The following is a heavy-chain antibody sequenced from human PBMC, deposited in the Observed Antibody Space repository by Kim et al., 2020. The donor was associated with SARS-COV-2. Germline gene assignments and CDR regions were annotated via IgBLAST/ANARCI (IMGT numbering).Heavy chain of an antibody. CDR2: IGTAGDP. J-gene: IGHJ4*02. CDR1: GFTFSSYD. V-gene: IGHV3-13*05. D-gene: IGHD3-10*01. Sequence: GGSLRLSCAASGFTFSSYDMHWVRQATGKGLEWVSAIGTAGDPYYPGSVKGRFTISRENAKNSLYLQMNSLRAGDTAVYYCARDRARGVTEPYYFDYWGQGTLVTVSS. CDR3: ARDRARGVTEPYYFDY.